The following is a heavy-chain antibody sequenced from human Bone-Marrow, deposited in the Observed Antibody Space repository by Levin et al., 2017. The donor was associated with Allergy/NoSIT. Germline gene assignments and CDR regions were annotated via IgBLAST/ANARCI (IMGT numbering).Heavy chain of an antibody. J-gene: IGHJ3*01. D-gene: IGHD5-24*01. CDR1: GFTFRNFA. V-gene: IGHV3-23*01. CDR3: AKHIGFTYGYNDAFDV. Sequence: GESLKISCAASGFTFRNFAMTWVRQAPGMGLEWVSAINYSGGKTYYADSVKGRFTLSRDNSKNTLFLEMNNLRVGDTALYYCAKHIGFTYGYNDAFDVWGQGAMVTVSS. CDR2: INYSGGKT.